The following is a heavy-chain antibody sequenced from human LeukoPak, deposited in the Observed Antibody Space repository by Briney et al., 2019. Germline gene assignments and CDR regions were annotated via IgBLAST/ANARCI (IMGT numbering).Heavy chain of an antibody. CDR3: ARAYGARPYYYFDS. D-gene: IGHD4-17*01. CDR1: GGSISSNGYY. CDR2: IYYSGSA. V-gene: IGHV4-39*01. J-gene: IGHJ4*02. Sequence: SETLSLTCSVSGGSISSNGYYWGWIRQPPGKGLEWIGAIYYSGSAYYNPSLKSRVTISVDTSMNQFSLKVTSVTAADTAAYYCARAYGARPYYYFDSWGQGTLVTVSS.